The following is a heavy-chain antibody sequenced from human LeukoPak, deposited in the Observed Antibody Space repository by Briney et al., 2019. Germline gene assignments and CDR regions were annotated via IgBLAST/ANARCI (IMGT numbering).Heavy chain of an antibody. V-gene: IGHV1-69*04. J-gene: IGHJ4*02. Sequence: SVKVSCKASGGTFSSYAISWVRQAPGQGLEWMGRIIPILGIANYAQKFQGRVTMTRDTSTSTVYMELSSLRSEDTAVYYCARGPGEWFGTYWGQGTLVTVSS. CDR1: GGTFSSYA. CDR2: IIPILGIA. D-gene: IGHD3-10*01. CDR3: ARGPGEWFGTY.